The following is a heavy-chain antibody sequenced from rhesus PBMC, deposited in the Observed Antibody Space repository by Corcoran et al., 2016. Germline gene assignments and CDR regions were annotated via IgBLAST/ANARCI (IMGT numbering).Heavy chain of an antibody. CDR2: LNGNSGRT. CDR1: GASIGRYW. V-gene: IGHV4-80*01. Sequence: QVQLQESGPGLVKPSETLSLTCAVSGASIGRYWWSCIRQPPGTGLEWIGELNGNSGRTYYNPSRKSRVTISKAASKSQFSLKLSSVTAADTAVYYCARYYNGGRYGLDSWGQGVVVTVSS. D-gene: IGHD3-28*01. CDR3: ARYYNGGRYGLDS. J-gene: IGHJ6*01.